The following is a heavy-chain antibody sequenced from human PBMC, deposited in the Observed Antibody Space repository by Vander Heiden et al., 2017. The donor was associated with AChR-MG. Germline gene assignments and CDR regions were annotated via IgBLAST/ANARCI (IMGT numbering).Heavy chain of an antibody. D-gene: IGHD3-22*01. Sequence: EVQLLESGGGLVQPGGSLRLPCAASGFTFSGYGMSWVRQAPGKGLEWVSAISGSGGSTYYADSVKGRFTISRDNSKNTLYLQMNSLRAEDTAVYYCAKDVGYYYDSSGYYYWGQGTLVTVSS. J-gene: IGHJ4*02. CDR1: GFTFSGYG. CDR2: ISGSGGST. CDR3: AKDVGYYYDSSGYYY. V-gene: IGHV3-23*01.